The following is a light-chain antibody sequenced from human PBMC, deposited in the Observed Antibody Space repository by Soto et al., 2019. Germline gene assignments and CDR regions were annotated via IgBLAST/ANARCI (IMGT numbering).Light chain of an antibody. Sequence: EIVLTQSPGTLSLSPGKTATLSCRASQSVSSNNLAWYLQKPGQTLRLLIYGASSRATGIPDRFSGSGSGTDFTLTISRLEPEDFAVYYCQQYDNSITFGQGTRLEIE. V-gene: IGKV3-20*01. CDR3: QQYDNSIT. CDR2: GAS. CDR1: QSVSSNN. J-gene: IGKJ5*01.